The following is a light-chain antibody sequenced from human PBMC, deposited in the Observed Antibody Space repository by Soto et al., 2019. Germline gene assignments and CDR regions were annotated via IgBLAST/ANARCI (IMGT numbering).Light chain of an antibody. Sequence: EIVMTQSPATLSVSPGERVTLSCRASQSVSSNFAWYQQKPGQAPRLLIYGASTRATGIPARFSGRGSGTEFRLTISSLQSEDFAVYYCQQYKNWPLTFGGGTKVEIK. CDR1: QSVSSN. CDR3: QQYKNWPLT. V-gene: IGKV3-15*01. CDR2: GAS. J-gene: IGKJ4*01.